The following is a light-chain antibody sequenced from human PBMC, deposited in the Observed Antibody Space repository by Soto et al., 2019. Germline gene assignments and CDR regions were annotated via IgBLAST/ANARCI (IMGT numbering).Light chain of an antibody. J-gene: IGKJ1*01. CDR1: QSISSW. V-gene: IGKV1-5*03. CDR3: QQYNDNWT. CDR2: KAS. Sequence: DIQMTQSPSTLSASVGDRVTITCRASQSISSWLAWYQQKPGTAPKPLIYKASTLQSGVPSRFSGSGSGTEFTFTISSLQPDDSATYYCQQYNDNWTFGQGTKV.